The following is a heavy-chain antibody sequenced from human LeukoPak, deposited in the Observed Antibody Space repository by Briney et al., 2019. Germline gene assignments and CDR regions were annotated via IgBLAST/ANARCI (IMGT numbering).Heavy chain of an antibody. Sequence: SETRSFTCTVSGGSISSSSYYCGWIRQPPGKGLEWTGSIYYSESTYNNPSLKSRVTISVDTSKHQFSLRLSSVTAADTAVYYCARHSPRTVRGFDFWGQGTVVTVSS. V-gene: IGHV4-39*01. D-gene: IGHD4-11*01. CDR2: IYYSEST. CDR1: GGSISSSSYY. CDR3: ARHSPRTVRGFDF. J-gene: IGHJ4*02.